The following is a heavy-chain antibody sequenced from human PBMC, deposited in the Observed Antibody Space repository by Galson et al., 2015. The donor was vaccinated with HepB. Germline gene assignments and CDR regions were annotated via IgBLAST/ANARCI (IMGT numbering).Heavy chain of an antibody. CDR1: GGSISSSNW. CDR3: ARGLDYGGNPDAFDI. CDR2: IYHSGST. Sequence: ETLSLTCAVSGGSISSSNWWSWVRQPPGKGLEWIGEIYHSGSTNYNPSLKSRVTISVDRSKNQFSLKLSSVTAADTAVYYCARGLDYGGNPDAFDIWGQGTMVTVSS. V-gene: IGHV4-4*02. J-gene: IGHJ3*02. D-gene: IGHD4-23*01.